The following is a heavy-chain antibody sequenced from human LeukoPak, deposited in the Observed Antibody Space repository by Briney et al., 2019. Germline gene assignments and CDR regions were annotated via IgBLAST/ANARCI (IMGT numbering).Heavy chain of an antibody. J-gene: IGHJ4*02. Sequence: SETLSLTCAVYGGSFSGYYWSWIRQPPGKGLEWIGEINHSGSTNYNPSLKSRVTISVDTSKNQFSLKLSSVTAADTAVYYCARSFDHYDSSGSFDYWGQGTLVTVSS. CDR3: ARSFDHYDSSGSFDY. CDR2: INHSGST. D-gene: IGHD3-22*01. CDR1: GGSFSGYY. V-gene: IGHV4-34*01.